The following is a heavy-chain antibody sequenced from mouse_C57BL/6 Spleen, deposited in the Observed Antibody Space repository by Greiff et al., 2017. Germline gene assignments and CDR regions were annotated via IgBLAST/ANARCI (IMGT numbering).Heavy chain of an antibody. CDR1: GYTFTDYY. CDR2: INPNNGGT. Sequence: EVKLQQSGPELVKPGASVKISCKASGYTFTDYYMNWVKQSHGKSLEWIGDINPNNGGTSYNQKFTGQATLTVDKSSSTSYMELRSLTSEDSAVYYCARTLFAYWGQGTLVTVSA. J-gene: IGHJ3*01. CDR3: ARTLFAY. V-gene: IGHV1-26*01.